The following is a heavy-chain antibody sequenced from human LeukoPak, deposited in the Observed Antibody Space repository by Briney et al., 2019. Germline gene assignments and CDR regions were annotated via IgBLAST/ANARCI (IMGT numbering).Heavy chain of an antibody. CDR2: IKQDVSEK. CDR1: GFTFSSYG. CDR3: ARDRIGDY. D-gene: IGHD1-14*01. V-gene: IGHV3-7*01. J-gene: IGHJ4*02. Sequence: QPGGSLRLSCAASGFTFSSYGMHWVRQAPGKGLEWVANIKQDVSEKYYVDSVKGRFTISRDNAKNSLYLQMNSLRAEDTAVYYCARDRIGDYWGQGTLVTVSS.